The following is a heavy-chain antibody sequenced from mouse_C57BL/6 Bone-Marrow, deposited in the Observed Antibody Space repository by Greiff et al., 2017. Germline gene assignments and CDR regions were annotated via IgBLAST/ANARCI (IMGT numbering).Heavy chain of an antibody. J-gene: IGHJ2*01. D-gene: IGHD2-4*01. CDR3: ASLIYYDYDVY. CDR1: GYAFSSSW. V-gene: IGHV1-82*01. CDR2: IYPGDGDT. Sequence: VQLQQSGPELVKPGASVKISCKASGYAFSSSWMNWVKQRPGKGLERIGRIYPGDGDTNYNGKFKGKATLTADKSSSTAYMQLSSLTSEDSAVYFCASLIYYDYDVYWGQGTTLTVSS.